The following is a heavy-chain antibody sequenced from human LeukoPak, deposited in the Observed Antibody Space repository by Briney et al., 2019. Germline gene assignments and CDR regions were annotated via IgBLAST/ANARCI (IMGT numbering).Heavy chain of an antibody. Sequence: SQTLSLTCTVSGGSISSGDYDWSWIRQPPGKGLEWIGYIYYSGSTYYNPSLKSRVTISVDTSKNQFSLKLSSVTAADTAVYYCARLPGWLRFRFGYYYMDVWGKGTTVTVSS. J-gene: IGHJ6*03. CDR1: GGSISSGDYD. CDR2: IYYSGST. V-gene: IGHV4-30-4*08. CDR3: ARLPGWLRFRFGYYYMDV. D-gene: IGHD5-12*01.